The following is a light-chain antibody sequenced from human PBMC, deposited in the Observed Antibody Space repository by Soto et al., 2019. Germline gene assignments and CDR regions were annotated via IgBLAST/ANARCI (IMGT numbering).Light chain of an antibody. V-gene: IGLV2-14*01. J-gene: IGLJ1*01. CDR2: EVS. CDR1: SSDVGGYNY. Sequence: QSALTQPASVSGSPGQSITISCTGTSSDVGGYNYVSWYQQHPGKAPKLMIYEVSNRPSGVSNRFSGSKSGNTASLTISGLXXEXEXXXYCSXYTSSSLYVFGTGTKVTVL. CDR3: SXYTSSSLYV.